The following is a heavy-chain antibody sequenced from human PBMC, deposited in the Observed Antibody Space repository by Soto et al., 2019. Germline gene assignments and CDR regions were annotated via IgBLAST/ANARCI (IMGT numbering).Heavy chain of an antibody. CDR2: VYVSDSET. Sequence: GESLKISCSGSGYYSSIYWIAWVRQMSGKGLEWVGSVYVSDSETKYSPSFQGQVTISADKYTNTAYLYWSSLKASDTAMYYCARRGTLSGRDAFDVWGEGTMVTVSS. V-gene: IGHV5-51*01. J-gene: IGHJ3*01. D-gene: IGHD5-12*01. CDR1: GYYSSIYW. CDR3: ARRGTLSGRDAFDV.